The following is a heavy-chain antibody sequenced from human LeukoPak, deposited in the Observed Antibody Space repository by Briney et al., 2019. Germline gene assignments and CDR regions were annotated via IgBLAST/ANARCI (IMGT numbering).Heavy chain of an antibody. CDR1: GGSISSYY. CDR2: IYYSGST. D-gene: IGHD5-18*01. J-gene: IGHJ6*02. V-gene: IGHV4-59*01. CDR3: ARSGTGYSYGYDYYGMDV. Sequence: SETLSLTCTVSGGSISSYYWSWLRQPPGKGLEWIGYIYYSGSTNYNPSLKSRVTISVDASKNQFSLKLSSVTAADTAVYYCARSGTGYSYGYDYYGMDVWGQGTTVTVS.